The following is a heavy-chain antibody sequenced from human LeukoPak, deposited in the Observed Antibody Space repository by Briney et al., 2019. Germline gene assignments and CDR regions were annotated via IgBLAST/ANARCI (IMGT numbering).Heavy chain of an antibody. Sequence: GESLKISCKGSGYSFTSYWIGWVRQMPGKGLEWMGIIYPGDSDTRYSPSFQGQVTISADKSISTAYLQWSSLSASDTAMYHCARRIAVAGTARAFDIWGQGTMVTVS. CDR1: GYSFTSYW. D-gene: IGHD6-19*01. CDR2: IYPGDSDT. CDR3: ARRIAVAGTARAFDI. J-gene: IGHJ3*02. V-gene: IGHV5-51*01.